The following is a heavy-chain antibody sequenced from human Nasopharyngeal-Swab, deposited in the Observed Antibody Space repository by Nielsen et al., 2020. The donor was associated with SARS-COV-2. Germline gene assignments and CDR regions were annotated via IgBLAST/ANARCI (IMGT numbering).Heavy chain of an antibody. CDR2: IYYSGST. V-gene: IGHV4-59*13. CDR1: GGSISSYY. Sequence: GSLRLSCTVSGGSISSYYWSWIRQPPGKGLEWIGYIYYSGSTNYNPSLKSRVTISVDTSKNQFSLKLSSVTAADTAVYYCARDYGAFYYYYGMDVWGQGTTVTVSS. J-gene: IGHJ6*02. D-gene: IGHD4-17*01. CDR3: ARDYGAFYYYYGMDV.